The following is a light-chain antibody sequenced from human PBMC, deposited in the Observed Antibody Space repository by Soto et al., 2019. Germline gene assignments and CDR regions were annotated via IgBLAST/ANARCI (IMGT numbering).Light chain of an antibody. J-gene: IGKJ4*01. CDR2: DTS. V-gene: IGKV3-11*01. Sequence: EIVLTQSPATLSLSPWERATLSCRASQSVSSYLAWYQQKPGQAPRLLIYDTSNRATGIPARFSGSGSGTDFTLTISSLEPEDFAVYYCLQRRNWPLTFGGGTKVEIK. CDR3: LQRRNWPLT. CDR1: QSVSSY.